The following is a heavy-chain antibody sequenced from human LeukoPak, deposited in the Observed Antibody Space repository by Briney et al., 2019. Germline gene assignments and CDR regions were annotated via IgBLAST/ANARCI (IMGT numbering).Heavy chain of an antibody. CDR1: GYTFTSYG. V-gene: IGHV1-18*01. CDR3: ARPRTPEYYDIKD. CDR2: ISAYNGHT. D-gene: IGHD3-9*01. Sequence: GASVKVSCKASGYTFTSYGISWVRQAPGQGLEWMGWISAYNGHTNYPHNLQGRVTMTTDTSTSTAYMELRSLRSDDTAVYYCARPRTPEYYDIKDWGQGTLVTVSS. J-gene: IGHJ4*02.